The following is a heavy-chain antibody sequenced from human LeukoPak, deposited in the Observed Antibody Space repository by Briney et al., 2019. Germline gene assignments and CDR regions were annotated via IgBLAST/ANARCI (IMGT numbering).Heavy chain of an antibody. V-gene: IGHV1-58*02. CDR2: IVVGSGNT. Sequence: ASVKVSCKASGFTFTTSAMQWVRQARGQRLEWIGWIVVGSGNTNYAQKFQERVTITRDMSTSTAYMELSSLRPEDTAVYYCAAYEGRAAAAPFDYWGQGTLVTVSS. CDR3: AAYEGRAAAAPFDY. D-gene: IGHD6-13*01. CDR1: GFTFTTSA. J-gene: IGHJ4*02.